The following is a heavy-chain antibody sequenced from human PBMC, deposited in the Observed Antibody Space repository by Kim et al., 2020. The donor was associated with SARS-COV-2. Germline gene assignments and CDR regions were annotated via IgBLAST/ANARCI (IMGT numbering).Heavy chain of an antibody. J-gene: IGHJ5*02. CDR2: INPSGGST. Sequence: ASVKVSCKASGYTFTSYYMHWVRQAPGQGLEWMGIINPSGGSTSYAQKFQGRVTMTRDTSTSTVYMELSSLRSEDTAVYYCAREGVRVVCSGGSCPINWFDPWGQGTLVTVSS. D-gene: IGHD2-15*01. V-gene: IGHV1-46*01. CDR3: AREGVRVVCSGGSCPINWFDP. CDR1: GYTFTSYY.